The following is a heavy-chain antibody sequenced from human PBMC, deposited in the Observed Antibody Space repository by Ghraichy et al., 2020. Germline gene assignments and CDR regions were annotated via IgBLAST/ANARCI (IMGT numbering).Heavy chain of an antibody. CDR3: ARGQVRIAASMDV. V-gene: IGHV4-59*01. CDR1: GGSISSYY. J-gene: IGHJ6*02. D-gene: IGHD6-25*01. Sequence: SETLSLTCTVSGGSISSYYWSWIRQPPGKGLEWIGYIYYSGSTNYNPSLKSRVTISVDTSKNQFSLKLSSVTAADTAVYYCARGQVRIAASMDVWGQGTTVTVSS. CDR2: IYYSGST.